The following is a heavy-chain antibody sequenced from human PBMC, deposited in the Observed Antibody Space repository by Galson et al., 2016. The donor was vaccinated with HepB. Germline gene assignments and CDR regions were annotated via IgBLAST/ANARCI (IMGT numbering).Heavy chain of an antibody. CDR1: GLTFSNYA. V-gene: IGHV3-23*01. D-gene: IGHD6-13*01. CDR2: ISGDTTTT. Sequence: SLRLSCAASGLTFSNYAMTWVRQAPGKGLEWVSSISGDTTTTYYADSVRGRFTISRDNSKNTFYLQMNSLRAEDTASYYCAKGGGSTWYISPHFFDPWGQGTPGTVPP. CDR3: AKGGGSTWYISPHFFDP. J-gene: IGHJ5*02.